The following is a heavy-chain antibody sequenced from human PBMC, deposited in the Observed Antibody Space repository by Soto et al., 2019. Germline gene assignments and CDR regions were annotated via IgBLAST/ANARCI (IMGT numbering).Heavy chain of an antibody. CDR1: GYTFTSYY. J-gene: IGHJ3*02. CDR3: VPRFASTPSCITMIVVVIPLRGITRGAFDI. CDR2: INPSGGST. D-gene: IGHD3-22*01. Sequence: SVEVTCKASGYTFTSYYMHWVRQAHGQGLEWMGIINPSGGSTSYAQKFQGRVTMTRDTSTSTVYMELSSLRSEDTAVYYCVPRFASTPSCITMIVVVIPLRGITRGAFDIWGQGTMVT. V-gene: IGHV1-46*01.